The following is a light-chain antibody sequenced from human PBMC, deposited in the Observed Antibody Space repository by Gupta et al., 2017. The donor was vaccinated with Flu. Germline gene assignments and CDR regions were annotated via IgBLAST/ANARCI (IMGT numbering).Light chain of an antibody. CDR2: WAS. V-gene: IGKV4-1*01. Sequence: DIVMTQYPDSRAVSLGERATLNCKFSQSFFNASKNKNSLAWYQQKPGQPPRLLIFWASTRESGVPERFIGSGSGANFTLTIISLQAEDVAVYYCQEYFNTSGLAFGPGTKVSI. CDR1: QSFFNASKNKNS. J-gene: IGKJ3*01. CDR3: QEYFNTSGLA.